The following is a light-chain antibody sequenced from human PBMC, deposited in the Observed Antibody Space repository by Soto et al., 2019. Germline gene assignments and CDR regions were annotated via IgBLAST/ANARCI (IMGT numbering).Light chain of an antibody. J-gene: IGKJ1*01. CDR2: GAS. CDR1: QSLSRY. CDR3: QQRRKT. V-gene: IGKV3-11*01. Sequence: EIIFTQSPATLSLSPGERATLSCRASQSLSRYLAWYQHRPGQAPRLLIYGASVRATGIPARFSGSGSGTDFTLTISSLEPEDFAVYYCQQRRKTFGQGTKVDIK.